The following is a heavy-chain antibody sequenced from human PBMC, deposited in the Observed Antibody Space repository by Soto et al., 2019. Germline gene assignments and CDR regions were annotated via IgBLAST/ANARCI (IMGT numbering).Heavy chain of an antibody. J-gene: IGHJ6*02. CDR1: GGTFSSYA. Sequence: QVQLVQSGAEVKKPGSSVKVSCKASGGTFSSYAISWVRQAPGQGLEWMGGIIPIFGTANYAQKFQGRVTITADESTSTAYMELSSLRSEDTAVYYCARSIVLMVYAYYYYGMDVCGQGTTVTVSS. CDR3: ARSIVLMVYAYYYYGMDV. D-gene: IGHD2-8*01. V-gene: IGHV1-69*12. CDR2: IIPIFGTA.